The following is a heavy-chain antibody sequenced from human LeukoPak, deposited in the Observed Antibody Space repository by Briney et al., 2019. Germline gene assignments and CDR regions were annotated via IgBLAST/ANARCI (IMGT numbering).Heavy chain of an antibody. Sequence: SETLSLTCTVSGGSISSYYWSWIRQPPGKGLEWIGYIYYSGSTNYNPSLKSRVTISVDTSKNQFSLKLSSVTAADTAVYYCARVYGDYGASFDYWGQGTLVTVSS. D-gene: IGHD4-17*01. J-gene: IGHJ4*02. CDR3: ARVYGDYGASFDY. CDR1: GGSISSYY. V-gene: IGHV4-59*01. CDR2: IYYSGST.